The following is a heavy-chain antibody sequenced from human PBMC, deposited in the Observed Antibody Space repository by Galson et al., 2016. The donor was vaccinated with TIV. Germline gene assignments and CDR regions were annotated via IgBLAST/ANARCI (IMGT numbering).Heavy chain of an antibody. V-gene: IGHV1-2*06. D-gene: IGHD7-27*01. Sequence: SVKVSCKASGYKFTAYYLYWVRQAPGQGLEWMGLINPDSGATQYAQKFQGRVTMTRDTSISTAYMELRRLISDDTAVYYCARVNWARAFDYWGQGTQVTVSS. J-gene: IGHJ4*02. CDR3: ARVNWARAFDY. CDR1: GYKFTAYY. CDR2: INPDSGAT.